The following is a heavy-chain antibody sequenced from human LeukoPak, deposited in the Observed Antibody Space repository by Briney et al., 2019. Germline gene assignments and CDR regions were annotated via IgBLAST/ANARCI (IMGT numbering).Heavy chain of an antibody. V-gene: IGHV3-7*01. CDR1: GFTFSSYW. J-gene: IGHJ3*02. CDR3: ARVYRVYSYAFDI. CDR2: IKHDGSGK. Sequence: GGSLRLSCAASGFTFSSYWMSWVRQAPGKGLEWVANIKHDGSGKYYVDSVKGRFTISRDNAKNSLYLQMNSLRAEDTAIYYCARVYRVYSYAFDIWGQGTVVTVSS. D-gene: IGHD5-12*01.